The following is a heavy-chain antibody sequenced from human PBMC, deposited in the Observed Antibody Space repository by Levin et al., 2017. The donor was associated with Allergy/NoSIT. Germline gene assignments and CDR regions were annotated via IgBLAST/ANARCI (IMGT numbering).Heavy chain of an antibody. CDR2: INWNGGST. J-gene: IGHJ4*02. D-gene: IGHD3-10*01. V-gene: IGHV3-20*04. CDR1: GFTFDDYG. CDR3: ARGSWDGSGSLFDY. Sequence: GESLKISCAASGFTFDDYGMSWVRQAPGKGLEWVSGINWNGGSTGYADSVKGRFTISRDNAKNSLYLQMNSLRAEDTALYYCARGSWDGSGSLFDYWGQGTLVTVSS.